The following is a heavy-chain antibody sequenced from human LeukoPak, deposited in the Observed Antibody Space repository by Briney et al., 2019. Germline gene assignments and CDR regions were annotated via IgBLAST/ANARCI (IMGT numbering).Heavy chain of an antibody. CDR2: ISSSGSSR. D-gene: IGHD1-26*01. CDR1: GFTFSSYE. Sequence: GGSLRLSCAASGFTFSSYEMNWVRQAPGKGLEWVSYISSSGSSRYYADSVKGRFTISRDNAKNSLNLQMNSLRADDTAVYYCARDFVGADGDIGMDVWGQGTTVTVSS. CDR3: ARDFVGADGDIGMDV. J-gene: IGHJ6*02. V-gene: IGHV3-48*03.